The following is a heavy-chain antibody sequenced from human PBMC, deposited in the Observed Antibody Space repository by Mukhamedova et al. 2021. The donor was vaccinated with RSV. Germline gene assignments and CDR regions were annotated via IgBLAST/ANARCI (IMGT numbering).Heavy chain of an antibody. CDR3: ATKGRDGYNYRLYLYDAF. D-gene: IGHD5-24*01. Sequence: SSYAMHWVRQAPGKGLEWVAVISYDGSNKYYADSVKGRFTISRDNSKNTLYLQMNSLRAEDTAVYYCATKGRDGYNYRLYLYDAF. CDR1: SSYA. J-gene: IGHJ3*01. V-gene: IGHV3-30*04. CDR2: ISYDGSNK.